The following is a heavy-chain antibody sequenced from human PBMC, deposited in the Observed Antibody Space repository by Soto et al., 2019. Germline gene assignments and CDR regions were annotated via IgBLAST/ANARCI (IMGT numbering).Heavy chain of an antibody. Sequence: VKASCKDSGYTYTSHGLSWARQSPGQGLEWMGWISAYNGNTNYAQKLQGRVTMTTDTSTSTAYMELRSLRSDDTAVYYCARDSGPRSGSYWFDPWGQGTLVTVSS. CDR1: GYTYTSHG. D-gene: IGHD6-19*01. CDR3: ARDSGPRSGSYWFDP. V-gene: IGHV1-18*01. J-gene: IGHJ5*02. CDR2: ISAYNGNT.